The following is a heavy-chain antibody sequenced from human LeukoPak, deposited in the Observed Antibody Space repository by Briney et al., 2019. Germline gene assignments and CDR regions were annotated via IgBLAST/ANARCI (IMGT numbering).Heavy chain of an antibody. D-gene: IGHD1-14*01. Sequence: LTGGSLRLSCAASGFTFSSYSTNWVRQAPGKGLEWVSYINSRSSSIDYAGSVKGRFTISRDNAKNSLYLQINSLRAEDTAIYYCAREPNFDDHAFDYWGQGTLVTVSS. J-gene: IGHJ4*02. CDR1: GFTFSSYS. CDR2: INSRSSSI. V-gene: IGHV3-48*01. CDR3: AREPNFDDHAFDY.